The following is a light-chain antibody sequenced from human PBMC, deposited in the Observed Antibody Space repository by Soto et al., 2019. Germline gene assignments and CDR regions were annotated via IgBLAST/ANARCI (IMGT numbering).Light chain of an antibody. CDR1: SSDVGGYNY. CDR3: SSYTSSNTVL. Sequence: QSALTQPASVSGSPGQSITISCTGTSSDVGGYNYVSWYQHHPGKAPKLMLYDVTDRPSGISFRFSGSKSGNTASLTISRLQAEDEADYYCSSYTSSNTVLFGAGTKLTVL. CDR2: DVT. J-gene: IGLJ2*01. V-gene: IGLV2-14*03.